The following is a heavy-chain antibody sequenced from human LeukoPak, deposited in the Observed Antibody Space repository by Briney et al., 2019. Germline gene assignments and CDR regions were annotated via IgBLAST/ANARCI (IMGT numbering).Heavy chain of an antibody. Sequence: GGSLRLSCAASGFTFSSYSMNWVRQAPGKGLEWVSSISSSSSYIYYADSVKGRFTISRDNAKNSLYLQMNSLRAEDTAVYYCAKDLMVRGFADWGQGTLVTVSS. V-gene: IGHV3-21*01. CDR1: GFTFSSYS. J-gene: IGHJ4*02. D-gene: IGHD3-10*01. CDR3: AKDLMVRGFAD. CDR2: ISSSSSYI.